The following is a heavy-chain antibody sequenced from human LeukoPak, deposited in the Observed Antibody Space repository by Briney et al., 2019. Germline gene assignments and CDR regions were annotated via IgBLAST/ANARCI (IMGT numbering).Heavy chain of an antibody. V-gene: IGHV4-34*01. CDR1: GGSSSGYY. CDR2: INHSGST. D-gene: IGHD5-12*01. CDR3: VRDRRRFGAYGGGWFDP. J-gene: IGHJ5*02. Sequence: SETLSLTCVLYGGSSSGYYWSWIRQPPGKGLEWIGEINHSGSTNYNPSLKSRVTISVDTSKNQFSLKLSSVTAADTAVYYCVRDRRRFGAYGGGWFDPWGQGTLVTVSS.